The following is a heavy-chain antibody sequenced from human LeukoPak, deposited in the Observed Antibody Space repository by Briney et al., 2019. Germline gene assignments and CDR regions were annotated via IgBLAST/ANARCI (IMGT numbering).Heavy chain of an antibody. D-gene: IGHD6-13*01. Sequence: SETLSLTCTVSDGSISSYYWSWIRQPAGKGLEWIGRIYTSGSTNYNPSLKSRVTMSVDTSKNQFSLKLSSVTAADTAVYYCARDDKKYSSSWYYEYWFDPWGQGTLVTVSS. J-gene: IGHJ5*02. CDR1: DGSISSYY. CDR2: IYTSGST. V-gene: IGHV4-4*07. CDR3: ARDDKKYSSSWYYEYWFDP.